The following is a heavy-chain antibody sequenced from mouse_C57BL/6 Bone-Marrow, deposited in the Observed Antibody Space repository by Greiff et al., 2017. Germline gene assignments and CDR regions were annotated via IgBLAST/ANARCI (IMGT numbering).Heavy chain of an antibody. Sequence: VQLQESGPGLVQPSQSLSITCTVSGFSLTSYGVHWVRQSPGKGLEWLGVIWSGGSTDYNAAFISRLSISKDNSKSQVFFKMNSLQADDTAIYYCSASYYGSLYAMDYWGQGTSVTVSS. CDR1: GFSLTSYG. V-gene: IGHV2-2*01. J-gene: IGHJ4*01. CDR3: SASYYGSLYAMDY. CDR2: IWSGGST. D-gene: IGHD1-1*01.